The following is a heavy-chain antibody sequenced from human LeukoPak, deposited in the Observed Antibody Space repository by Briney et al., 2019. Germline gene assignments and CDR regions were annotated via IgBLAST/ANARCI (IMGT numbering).Heavy chain of an antibody. CDR3: ARDNRGLFDY. V-gene: IGHV3-7*03. CDR2: MKHDGSEK. J-gene: IGHJ4*02. Sequence: GGSLRLSCAASGFTFSSYWMAWVRQAPGKGLEWVANMKHDGSEKYYADSVKGRFTISRDNATNSLYLQMNSLRAEDTALYYCARDNRGLFDYWGQGTLVPVSS. D-gene: IGHD2/OR15-2a*01. CDR1: GFTFSSYW.